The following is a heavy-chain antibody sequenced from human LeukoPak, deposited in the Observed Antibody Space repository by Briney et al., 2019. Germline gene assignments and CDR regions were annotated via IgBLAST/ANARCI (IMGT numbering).Heavy chain of an antibody. CDR2: INPNSGGT. V-gene: IGHV1-2*06. Sequence: ASVKVSCKASGYTFTGYYMHWVRQAPGQGLEWMGRINPNSGGTNYAQKFQGRVTMTRDTSISTAYMELSRLRSDDTAVYYCARDNYYDFWSGYSTHANNWFDPWGQGTLVTVSS. J-gene: IGHJ5*02. CDR3: ARDNYYDFWSGYSTHANNWFDP. D-gene: IGHD3-3*01. CDR1: GYTFTGYY.